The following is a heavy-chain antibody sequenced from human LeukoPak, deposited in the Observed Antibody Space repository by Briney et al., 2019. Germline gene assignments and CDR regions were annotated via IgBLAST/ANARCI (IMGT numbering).Heavy chain of an antibody. Sequence: PGGSLRLSCAASGFTFSNYGMNWVRQAPGKGLEWVSTISGSGGSTDYADSVKGRFTISGGNSKNTLYLQMDSLGAEDTAEYYCATMGYDFWSGYWPDYWGQGTLVTVSS. CDR1: GFTFSNYG. D-gene: IGHD3-3*01. CDR2: ISGSGGST. CDR3: ATMGYDFWSGYWPDY. V-gene: IGHV3-23*01. J-gene: IGHJ4*02.